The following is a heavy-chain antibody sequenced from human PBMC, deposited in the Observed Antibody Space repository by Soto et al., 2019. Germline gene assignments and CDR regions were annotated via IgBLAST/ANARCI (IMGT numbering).Heavy chain of an antibody. Sequence: QVQLVESGGGVVQPGRSLRLSCAASGFTFSSYAMHWVRQAPGKGLEWVAVISYDGSNKYYADSVKGRFTISRDNSKNTLYLHMNSLRAEDTAVYYCARGYYYDSSGYLTHAFDIWGQGTMVTVSS. V-gene: IGHV3-30-3*01. D-gene: IGHD3-22*01. J-gene: IGHJ3*02. CDR3: ARGYYYDSSGYLTHAFDI. CDR1: GFTFSSYA. CDR2: ISYDGSNK.